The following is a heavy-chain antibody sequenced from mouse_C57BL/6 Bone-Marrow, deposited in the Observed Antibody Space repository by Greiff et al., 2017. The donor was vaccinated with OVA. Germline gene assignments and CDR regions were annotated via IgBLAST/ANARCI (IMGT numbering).Heavy chain of an antibody. CDR2: ISNGGGST. Sequence: EVQGVESGGGLVQPGGSLKLSCAASGFTFSDYYMYWVHQTPEKRLEWVAYISNGGGSTYYPDTVKGRFTISRDNAKNTLYLQMSRLKSEDTAMYYCARQGSYYDYDHYYAMDYWGQGTSVTVSS. CDR3: ARQGSYYDYDHYYAMDY. V-gene: IGHV5-12*01. CDR1: GFTFSDYY. J-gene: IGHJ4*01. D-gene: IGHD2-4*01.